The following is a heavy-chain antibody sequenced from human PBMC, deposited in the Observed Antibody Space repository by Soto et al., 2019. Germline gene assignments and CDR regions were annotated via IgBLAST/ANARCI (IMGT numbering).Heavy chain of an antibody. V-gene: IGHV4-39*01. Sequence: TSETLSLTCTVSGGSISSSSYYWGWIRQPPGKGLEWIGSIYYSGSTYYNPSLKSRVTKSVDTSKNQFSLKLSSVTAADTAVYYCARLSCSSTSCYTEVGYYYGMDVWGQGTTVTVSS. CDR3: ARLSCSSTSCYTEVGYYYGMDV. CDR1: GGSISSSSYY. J-gene: IGHJ6*02. CDR2: IYYSGST. D-gene: IGHD2-2*02.